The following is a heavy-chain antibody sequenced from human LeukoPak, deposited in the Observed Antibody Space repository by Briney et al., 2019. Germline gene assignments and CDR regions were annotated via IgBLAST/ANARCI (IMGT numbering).Heavy chain of an antibody. CDR1: GFTLSSYT. Sequence: GGSLRLSCAVSGFTLSSYTMSWVRQAPGKGLEWVSGISGSGGSTDYADSVKGRFTISRDNSKNTLYLQMNSLRAEDTAVYYCASRLLSAYYYGMDVWGQGTTVTVSS. CDR2: ISGSGGST. CDR3: ASRLLSAYYYGMDV. V-gene: IGHV3-23*01. J-gene: IGHJ6*02. D-gene: IGHD2-15*01.